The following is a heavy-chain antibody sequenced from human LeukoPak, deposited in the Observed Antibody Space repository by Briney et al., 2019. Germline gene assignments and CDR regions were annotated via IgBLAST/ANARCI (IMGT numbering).Heavy chain of an antibody. CDR2: IYYSGST. Sequence: SETLSLTCTVSGGSISSSSYYWGWIRQPPGKGLEWIGSIYYSGSTYYNPSLKSRVTISVDTSKNQFSLKLSSVTAADTAVYYCAGTYGSGSYYKSPFDHWGQGTLVTVSS. J-gene: IGHJ4*02. CDR1: GGSISSSSYY. CDR3: AGTYGSGSYYKSPFDH. V-gene: IGHV4-39*01. D-gene: IGHD3-10*01.